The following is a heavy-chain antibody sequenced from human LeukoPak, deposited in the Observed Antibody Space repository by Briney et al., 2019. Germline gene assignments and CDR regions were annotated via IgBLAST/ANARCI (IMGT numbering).Heavy chain of an antibody. CDR1: GGSISSYY. Sequence: SETLSLTCTVSGGSISSYYWSWIRQPPGKGLEWIGYIYYSGSTNYNPSLKSRVTISVGTSKNQFSLKLRSVTAADTAVYYCARRGYSYGRWDYYYYYMDVWGKGTTVTVSS. CDR2: IYYSGST. V-gene: IGHV4-59*08. D-gene: IGHD5-18*01. CDR3: ARRGYSYGRWDYYYYYMDV. J-gene: IGHJ6*03.